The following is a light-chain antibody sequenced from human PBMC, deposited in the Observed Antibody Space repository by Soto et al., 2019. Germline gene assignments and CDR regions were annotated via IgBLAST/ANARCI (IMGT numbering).Light chain of an antibody. V-gene: IGLV2-8*01. J-gene: IGLJ1*01. CDR2: GVT. CDR3: SSYAGSNNYV. Sequence: QSALTQPPSASGSPGQSVTISCTGTSSDVGAYTYVSWYQRHPGKAPKLMIYGVTERPSGVPDRFSGSKSGNTASLTVSGLQTEDEAYYYCSSYAGSNNYVFGTGTKVTVL. CDR1: SSDVGAYTY.